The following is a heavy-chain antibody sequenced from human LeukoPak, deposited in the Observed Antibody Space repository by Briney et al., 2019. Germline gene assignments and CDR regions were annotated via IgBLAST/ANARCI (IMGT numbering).Heavy chain of an antibody. CDR3: AKAELRGYSYGFDY. D-gene: IGHD5-18*01. CDR2: ISGSGGST. Sequence: PGGSLRLSCAASGFTFSSYGMSWVRQAPGKGLEWVSAISGSGGSTYYADSVKGRFTISRDNSKNTLYLQMNSLRAEDTAVYYCAKAELRGYSYGFDYWGQGTLVTVSS. J-gene: IGHJ4*02. V-gene: IGHV3-23*01. CDR1: GFTFSSYG.